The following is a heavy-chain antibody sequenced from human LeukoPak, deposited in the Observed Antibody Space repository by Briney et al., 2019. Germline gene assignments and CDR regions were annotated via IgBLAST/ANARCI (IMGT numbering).Heavy chain of an antibody. Sequence: SETLSLTCTVSGGSISSGGYYWSWIRQHPGKGLEWIGYIYYSGSTYYNPSLKSRVTISVDTSKNQFSLKLSSVTAADTAVYSCARLLDNDISGDPDTFDVWGQGTTVIVSS. D-gene: IGHD3-22*01. V-gene: IGHV4-31*03. CDR2: IYYSGST. CDR3: ARLLDNDISGDPDTFDV. J-gene: IGHJ3*01. CDR1: GGSISSGGYY.